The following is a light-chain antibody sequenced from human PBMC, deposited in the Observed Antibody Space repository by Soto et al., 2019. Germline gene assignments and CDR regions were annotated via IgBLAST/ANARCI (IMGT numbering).Light chain of an antibody. Sequence: DIQMTQSPSSLSASVGDRVAITCRASQSISSYLNWYQQKPGKAPKLLVFAASSKPRGVPLRFDARGSGTDFSLTIYNLQPEDFVTYYCQQTHTFPWTFGQGTKVDIK. J-gene: IGKJ1*01. CDR1: QSISSY. CDR2: AAS. V-gene: IGKV1-39*01. CDR3: QQTHTFPWT.